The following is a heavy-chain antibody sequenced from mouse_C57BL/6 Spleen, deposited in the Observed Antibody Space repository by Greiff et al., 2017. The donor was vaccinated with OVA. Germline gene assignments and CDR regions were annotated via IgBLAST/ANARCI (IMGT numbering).Heavy chain of an antibody. J-gene: IGHJ2*01. Sequence: DVMLVESGGGLVQPGGSLSLSCAASGFTFTDYYMSWVRQPPGKALEWLGFIRNKANGYTTEYSASVKGRFTISRDNSQSILYLQMNALRAEDSATYYCARYTHHGPYYFDYWGQGTTLTVSS. CDR1: GFTFTDYY. V-gene: IGHV7-3*01. CDR2: IRNKANGYTT. D-gene: IGHD1-2*01. CDR3: ARYTHHGPYYFDY.